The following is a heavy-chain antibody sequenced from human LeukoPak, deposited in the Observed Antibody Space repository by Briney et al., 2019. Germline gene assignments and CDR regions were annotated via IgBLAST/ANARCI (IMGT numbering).Heavy chain of an antibody. J-gene: IGHJ4*02. Sequence: ASVKVSCKASGYPFTGYYIHWVRQAPGQGLEWMGWINPNSGGTNYAQKFQGRVTMTSDTSITTAYMDPSRLTSDDTAVYYCAREIPDYASAYWGQGTLVTVSS. D-gene: IGHD4-17*01. CDR2: INPNSGGT. CDR1: GYPFTGYY. V-gene: IGHV1-2*02. CDR3: AREIPDYASAY.